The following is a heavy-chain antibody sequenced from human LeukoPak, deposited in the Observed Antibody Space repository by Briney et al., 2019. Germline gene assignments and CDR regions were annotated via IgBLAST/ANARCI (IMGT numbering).Heavy chain of an antibody. Sequence: PSQTLSLTCTVSGGSISSGDYYWSWIRQPPGKGLEWIGYIYYSGSTYYNPSLKSRVTISVDTSKNQFSLKLSSVTAADTAVYYCARGVTAIRSFGAFDIWGQGTMVTVSS. CDR3: ARGVTAIRSFGAFDI. J-gene: IGHJ3*02. CDR2: IYYSGST. CDR1: GGSISSGDYY. V-gene: IGHV4-30-4*01. D-gene: IGHD2-21*02.